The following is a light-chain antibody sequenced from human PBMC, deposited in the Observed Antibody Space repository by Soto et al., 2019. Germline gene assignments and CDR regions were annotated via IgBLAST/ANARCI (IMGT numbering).Light chain of an antibody. CDR3: STWDVSLNGWV. CDR1: SSNIASRS. CDR2: SSD. J-gene: IGLJ3*02. Sequence: QSVLTQPPSASATPGQRVTISCSGSSSNIASRSVDWYQQLPGTAPKLLMYSSDLRPSGVPDRFSGSKSATTASLAISGVQSEDEADYYCSTWDVSLNGWVFGGGTKVTVL. V-gene: IGLV1-44*01.